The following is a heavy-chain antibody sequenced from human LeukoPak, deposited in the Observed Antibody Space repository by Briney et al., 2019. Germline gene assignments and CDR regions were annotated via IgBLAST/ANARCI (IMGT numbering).Heavy chain of an antibody. CDR1: GLTFDDYA. V-gene: IGHV3-9*01. Sequence: GGSLRLSCAASGLTFDDYAMHWVRQAPGKGLEWVSGISWNSGSIGYADSVKGRFTISRDNAKNSLYLQMNSLRAEDTALYYCAKDRGARGTGFDYWGQGTLVTVSS. CDR3: AKDRGARGTGFDY. J-gene: IGHJ4*02. CDR2: ISWNSGSI. D-gene: IGHD1-1*01.